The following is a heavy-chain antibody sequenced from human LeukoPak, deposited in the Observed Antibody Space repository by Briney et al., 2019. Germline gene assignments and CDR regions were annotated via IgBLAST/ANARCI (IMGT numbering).Heavy chain of an antibody. D-gene: IGHD6-13*01. CDR3: ARSLTSTWYSVDY. V-gene: IGHV3-53*04. Sequence: PGGSLRLSCAASGFTVSSNYMSWVRQAPGKGLGWVSVIYSDGNTYYADSVKGRFTISRHNSKNTLYLQMNSLRAEDTAVYYCARSLTSTWYSVDYWGQGTLVTVSS. J-gene: IGHJ4*02. CDR2: IYSDGNT. CDR1: GFTVSSNY.